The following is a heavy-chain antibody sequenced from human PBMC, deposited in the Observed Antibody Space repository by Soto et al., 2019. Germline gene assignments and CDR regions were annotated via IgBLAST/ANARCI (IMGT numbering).Heavy chain of an antibody. Sequence: PSETLSLTCTVSGGSISISDTNYYWGWIRQPPGKGLEWIGSSSYGGITYHNPSLKSRVTMSIDTSKSRFSLKVTSVTAADTAVYYCGRHRRETGTYAQPLDYWGQGTLVTVSS. CDR2: SSYGGIT. CDR3: GRHRRETGTYAQPLDY. CDR1: GGSISISDTNYY. D-gene: IGHD1-1*01. V-gene: IGHV4-39*01. J-gene: IGHJ4*02.